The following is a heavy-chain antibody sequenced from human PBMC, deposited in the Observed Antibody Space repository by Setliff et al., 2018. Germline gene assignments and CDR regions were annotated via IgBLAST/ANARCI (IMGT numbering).Heavy chain of an antibody. V-gene: IGHV3-33*01. Sequence: GGSLRLSCVASGFTFKNYGMHWVRQAPGKGLEWVAVIWYDGNNKDHADSVKGRFTISRDNSKNTLYLQMDSLRVEDTAVYYCVRGEMFSASPRADWGQGTQVTVSS. CDR2: IWYDGNNK. J-gene: IGHJ4*02. CDR3: VRGEMFSASPRAD. D-gene: IGHD2-2*01. CDR1: GFTFKNYG.